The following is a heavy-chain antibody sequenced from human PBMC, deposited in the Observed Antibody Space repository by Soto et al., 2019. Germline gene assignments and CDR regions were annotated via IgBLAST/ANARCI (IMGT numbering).Heavy chain of an antibody. CDR1: GYTFTAYN. D-gene: IGHD4-4*01. V-gene: IGHV1-3*01. Sequence: GASVKVSCKAFGYTFTAYNIHWLRQAPGQGLEWMGWINAGNGNTRSSRKYKGRVIITRDTSATTAYLEVDSLRSEDTAIYYCARDGNSNDYYYYYGMDVWGQGTTVTVSS. CDR3: ARDGNSNDYYYYYGMDV. J-gene: IGHJ6*02. CDR2: INAGNGNT.